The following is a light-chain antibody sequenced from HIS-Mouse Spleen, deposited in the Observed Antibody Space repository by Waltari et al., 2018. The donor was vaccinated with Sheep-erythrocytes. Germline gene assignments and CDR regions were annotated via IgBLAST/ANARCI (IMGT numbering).Light chain of an antibody. J-gene: IGLJ1*01. V-gene: IGLV2-11*01. CDR3: CSYAGSYNHV. Sequence: QSALTQPRSVSGSPGQSVTISCTGTSRDVRGYNYVSWYQQHPGKAPKLMIYDVSKRPSGVPDRFSGSKSGNTASLTISGLQAEDEADYYCCSYAGSYNHVFATGTKVTVL. CDR2: DVS. CDR1: SRDVRGYNY.